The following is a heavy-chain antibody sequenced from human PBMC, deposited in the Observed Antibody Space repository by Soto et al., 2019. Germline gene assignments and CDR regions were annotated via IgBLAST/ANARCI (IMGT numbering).Heavy chain of an antibody. J-gene: IGHJ4*02. CDR1: GFTFTNCA. D-gene: IGHD3-22*01. CDR3: AKDFPYDTSGYYLYYSDY. V-gene: IGHV3-23*01. Sequence: GGSLRLSFAASGFTFTNCAMNWDRQAPGKWLEWVAASNGLGDSLYYADTVRGQFTIVRDKSKNTVYLQMNSLRPDDTAIYFCAKDFPYDTSGYYLYYSDYWGQGTVVTVSS. CDR2: SNGLGDSL.